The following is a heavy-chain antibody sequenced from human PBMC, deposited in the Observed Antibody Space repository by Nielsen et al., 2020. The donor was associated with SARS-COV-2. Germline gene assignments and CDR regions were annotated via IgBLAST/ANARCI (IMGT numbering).Heavy chain of an antibody. CDR3: ARYGVLGYYYYYYMDV. CDR1: GGSISSSNW. CDR2: IYHSGRT. J-gene: IGHJ6*03. D-gene: IGHD3-16*01. Sequence: SETLSLTCAVSGGSISSSNWWSWVRQPPGKGLEWIGEIYHSGRTNYNPSLKSRVTISVDKSKNQFSLKLSSVTAADTAVYYCARYGVLGYYYYYYMDVWGKGTTVTVSS. V-gene: IGHV4-4*02.